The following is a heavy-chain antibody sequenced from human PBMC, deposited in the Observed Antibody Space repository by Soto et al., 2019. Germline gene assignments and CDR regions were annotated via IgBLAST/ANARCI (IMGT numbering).Heavy chain of an antibody. CDR1: GGTFSSYA. CDR3: AREVSDHSEWELPFSPARLFDP. D-gene: IGHD1-26*01. Sequence: QVQLVQSGAEVKKPGSSVKVSCKASGGTFSSYAISWVRQAPGQGLEWMGGIIPIFGTANYAQKFQGRVTITADESTSTAFMELSSLRSEDTAVYYCAREVSDHSEWELPFSPARLFDPWGQGTLVTVSS. V-gene: IGHV1-69*01. J-gene: IGHJ5*02. CDR2: IIPIFGTA.